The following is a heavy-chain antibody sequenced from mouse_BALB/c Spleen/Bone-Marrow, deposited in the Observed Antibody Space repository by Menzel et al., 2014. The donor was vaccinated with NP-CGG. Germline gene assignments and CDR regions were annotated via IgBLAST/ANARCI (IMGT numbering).Heavy chain of an antibody. CDR2: ISNLAYSI. D-gene: IGHD2-1*01. Sequence: ELQLVESGGGLVQPGGSRKLSCVASGFTFSDYGMAWVRQAPGKGPEWVAFISNLAYSIYYADTVTGRFTISRENAKSTLYLEMSSLRSEDTAIYYCTRNYGNQGAMDYWGQGTSVTVSS. CDR1: GFTFSDYG. CDR3: TRNYGNQGAMDY. V-gene: IGHV5-15*02. J-gene: IGHJ4*01.